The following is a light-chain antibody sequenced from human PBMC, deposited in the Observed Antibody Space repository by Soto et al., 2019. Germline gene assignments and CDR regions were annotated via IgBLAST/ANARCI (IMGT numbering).Light chain of an antibody. CDR3: QQYNDSFRYT. Sequence: DIQMTQSPSTLSASVGDRVTITCRASQSISSWLAWYQQKPGTAPKLLLYAASTLVTGVPSRFSGSRSGTEFTLTVSSLQPDDFASYYCQQYNDSFRYTFGQGTKLEIK. J-gene: IGKJ2*01. CDR1: QSISSW. V-gene: IGKV1-5*03. CDR2: AAS.